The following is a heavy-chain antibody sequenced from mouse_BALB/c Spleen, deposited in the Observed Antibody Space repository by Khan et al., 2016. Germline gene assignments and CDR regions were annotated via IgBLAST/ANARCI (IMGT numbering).Heavy chain of an antibody. V-gene: IGHV3-2*02. CDR3: ARTARIKY. D-gene: IGHD1-2*01. Sequence: EVKLEVSRPGLVKPSQSLSLTCTVTGYSITSGYGWNWIRQFPGNKLEWMGYISYSGSTNYNPSLKSRISITRDTSKNQFFLQLNSVTTEDTATYYCARTARIKYWGQGTTLTVSS. CDR2: ISYSGST. J-gene: IGHJ2*01. CDR1: GYSITSGYG.